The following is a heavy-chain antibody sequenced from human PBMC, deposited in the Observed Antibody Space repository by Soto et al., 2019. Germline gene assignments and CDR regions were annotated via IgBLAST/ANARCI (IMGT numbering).Heavy chain of an antibody. CDR3: ARVPSAGYCSGGSCYGDAFDI. J-gene: IGHJ3*02. CDR1: GGTFSSYA. Sequence: ASVKVSCKASGGTFSSYAISWVRQAPGQGLEWMGGIIPIFGTANYAQKFQGRVTITADESTSTAYMELSSLRSEDTAVYYCARVPSAGYCSGGSCYGDAFDIWSQGTMVTVSS. V-gene: IGHV1-69*13. D-gene: IGHD2-15*01. CDR2: IIPIFGTA.